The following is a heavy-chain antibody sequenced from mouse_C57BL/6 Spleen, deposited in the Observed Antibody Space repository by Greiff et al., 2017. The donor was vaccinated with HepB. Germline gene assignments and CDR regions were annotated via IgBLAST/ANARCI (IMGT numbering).Heavy chain of an antibody. CDR3: ARDYYGSSSWYFDV. V-gene: IGHV1-64*01. CDR2: IHPNSGST. CDR1: GYTFTSYW. Sequence: VQLQQPGAELVKPGASVKLSCKASGYTFTSYWMHWVKQRPGQGLEWIGMIHPNSGSTNYNEKFKSKATLTVDKSSITSYMQLSSLTSEDSAVYYCARDYYGSSSWYFDVWGTGTTVTVSS. J-gene: IGHJ1*03. D-gene: IGHD1-1*01.